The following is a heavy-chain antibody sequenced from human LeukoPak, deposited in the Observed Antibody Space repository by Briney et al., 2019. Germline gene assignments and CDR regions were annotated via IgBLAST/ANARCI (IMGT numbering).Heavy chain of an antibody. D-gene: IGHD3-22*01. CDR3: AKDIVGGDYYDSSGYYSREGAFDY. Sequence: GRSLRLSCAASGFTFDDYAMHWVRQAPGKGLEWVSGISWTSGSIGYADSVKGRFTISRDNAKNSLYLQMNGLRAEDTALYYCAKDIVGGDYYDSSGYYSREGAFDYWGQGTLVTVSS. CDR2: ISWTSGSI. V-gene: IGHV3-9*01. J-gene: IGHJ4*02. CDR1: GFTFDDYA.